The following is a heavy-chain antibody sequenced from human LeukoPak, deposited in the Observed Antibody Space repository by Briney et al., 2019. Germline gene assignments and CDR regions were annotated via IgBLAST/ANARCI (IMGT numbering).Heavy chain of an antibody. CDR3: ARGSLAQWLVPEPNYFDY. J-gene: IGHJ4*02. CDR2: INPSGGST. V-gene: IGHV1-46*01. CDR1: GYTFTSYY. Sequence: ASVKVSFTASGYTFTSYYMHWVRQAPGQGLEWMGIINPSGGSTSYAQKFQGRVTMTRDTSTSTVYMELRSLRSDDTAVYYCARGSLAQWLVPEPNYFDYWGQGTLVTVSS. D-gene: IGHD6-19*01.